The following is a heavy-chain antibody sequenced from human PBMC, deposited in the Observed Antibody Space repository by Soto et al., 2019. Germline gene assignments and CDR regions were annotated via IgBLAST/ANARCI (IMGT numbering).Heavy chain of an antibody. D-gene: IGHD4-17*01. Sequence: PSETLSLTCTVSGGSISSNSYYWAWIRQPPGKGLEWIGNIYYSGTTYYNPSLKSRVTISVDTSKNQFSLKLSSVTAADTAVYYCARYRRLKNDYGDYFDYWGQGTLVTVSS. CDR1: GGSISSNSYY. V-gene: IGHV4-39*01. J-gene: IGHJ4*02. CDR3: ARYRRLKNDYGDYFDY. CDR2: IYYSGTT.